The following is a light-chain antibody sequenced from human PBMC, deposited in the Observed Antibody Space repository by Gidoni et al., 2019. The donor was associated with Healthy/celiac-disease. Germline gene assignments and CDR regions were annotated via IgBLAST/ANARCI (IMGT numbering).Light chain of an antibody. CDR2: WVS. J-gene: IGKJ1*01. CDR3: QQYYSTPGT. V-gene: IGKV4-1*01. CDR1: QSVLYSSNNKNY. Sequence: DILIAQSPDSLAVSLGERATINCKSSQSVLYSSNNKNYLAWYQQKPGQPPKLLIYWVSTRESGVPDRFSCSGYGTDCTLTISSLKAEDVAVDYCQQYYSTPGTFXQXTKVEIK.